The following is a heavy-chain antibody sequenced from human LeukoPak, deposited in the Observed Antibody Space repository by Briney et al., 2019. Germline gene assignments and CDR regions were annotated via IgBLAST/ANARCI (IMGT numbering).Heavy chain of an antibody. J-gene: IGHJ1*01. V-gene: IGHV3-11*06. CDR1: GGSFSDYY. D-gene: IGHD2-15*01. Sequence: LSLTCAVYGGSFSDYYMSWIRQAPGKGLEWVSYISSSGGSTNYADSVKGRFAISRDNAKNSLYLQVSSLRAEDTAVYYCARVGFCSGGTCFKYFQLWGQGTLITVSS. CDR3: ARVGFCSGGTCFKYFQL. CDR2: ISSSGGST.